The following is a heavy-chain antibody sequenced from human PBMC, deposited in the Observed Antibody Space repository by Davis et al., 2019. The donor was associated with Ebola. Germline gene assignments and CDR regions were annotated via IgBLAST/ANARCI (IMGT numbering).Heavy chain of an antibody. CDR3: ARDSGLRFLEWSDAFDI. V-gene: IGHV1-69*04. CDR1: GGTFSSYT. CDR2: IVPLLGIP. J-gene: IGHJ3*02. Sequence: SVKVSCKPSGGTFSSYTINWVRQAPGQGLEWMGRIVPLLGIPSYAQKFQGRVTMTRDTSTSTAYMELRSLRSDDTAVYYCARDSGLRFLEWSDAFDIWGQGTMVTVSS. D-gene: IGHD3-3*01.